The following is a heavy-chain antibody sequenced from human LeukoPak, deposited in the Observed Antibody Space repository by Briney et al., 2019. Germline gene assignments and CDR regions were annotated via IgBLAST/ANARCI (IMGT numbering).Heavy chain of an antibody. V-gene: IGHV4-61*02. CDR3: ARQEQQLIYNWFDP. J-gene: IGHJ5*02. CDR2: IYTSGST. Sequence: SETLSLTCTVSGGSISSGSYYWSWIRQPAGKGLEWIGRIYTSGSTNYNPSLKSRVTISVDTSKSQFSLKLSSVTAADTAVYYCARQEQQLIYNWFDPWGQGTLVTVSS. CDR1: GGSISSGSYY. D-gene: IGHD6-13*01.